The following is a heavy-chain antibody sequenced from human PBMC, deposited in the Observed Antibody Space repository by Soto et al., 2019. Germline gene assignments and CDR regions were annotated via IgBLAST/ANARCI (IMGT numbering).Heavy chain of an antibody. CDR2: IYYSGST. CDR1: GGSISSSSYY. V-gene: IGHV4-39*01. CDR3: ARGDAYYYGMDV. Sequence: SETLSLTCTVSGGSISSSSYYWGWIRQPPGKGLEWIGSIYYSGSTYYNPSLKSRVTISVDTSKNQFSLKLSSVTDADTAVYYCARGDAYYYGMDVWGQGTTVTVSS. J-gene: IGHJ6*02.